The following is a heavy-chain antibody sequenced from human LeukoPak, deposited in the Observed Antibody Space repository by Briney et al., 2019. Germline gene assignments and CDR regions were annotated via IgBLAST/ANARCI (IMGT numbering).Heavy chain of an antibody. Sequence: GGSLRLSCAASGFTFSSYSMNWVRQAPGKGLEWVSSISSSSSYIYYADSVKGRFTISRDNAKNSLYLQMNSLRAEDTAVYYCARDFLDGDYGLHFDYWGQGTLVTVSS. CDR3: ARDFLDGDYGLHFDY. V-gene: IGHV3-21*01. J-gene: IGHJ4*02. CDR1: GFTFSSYS. CDR2: ISSSSSYI. D-gene: IGHD4-17*01.